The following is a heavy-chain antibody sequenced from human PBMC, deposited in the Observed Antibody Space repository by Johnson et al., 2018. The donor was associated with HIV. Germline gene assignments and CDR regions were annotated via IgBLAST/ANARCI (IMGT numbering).Heavy chain of an antibody. CDR3: AREGTVSYGGAFDI. CDR1: GFTFSSYW. D-gene: IGHD4-17*01. V-gene: IGHV3-66*01. J-gene: IGHJ3*02. CDR2: IYSGGST. Sequence: VQLVESGGGLVQPGGSLRLSCAASGFTFSSYWMHWVRQAPGKGLEWVSVIYSGGSTYYADSVKGRFTISRDNSKNTLYLQMNSLRAEDTAVYYCAREGTVSYGGAFDIWGQGTMVTVSS.